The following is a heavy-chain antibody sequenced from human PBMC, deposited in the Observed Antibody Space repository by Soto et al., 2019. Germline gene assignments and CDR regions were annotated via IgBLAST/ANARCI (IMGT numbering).Heavy chain of an antibody. V-gene: IGHV3-73*01. J-gene: IGHJ6*03. CDR2: IRSKPNTDAT. Sequence: EVQLVESGGGLVQPGGSLKLSCAASGFTFSDSAMHWVRQASGKGLEWVGRIRSKPNTDATAYAASVKGRFTISRDDSKNTAYLQMNSQKAEDTAVYYCSRHVDCSGGSCYSVYYYYMDVWGKGTTVTVSS. CDR3: SRHVDCSGGSCYSVYYYYMDV. D-gene: IGHD2-15*01. CDR1: GFTFSDSA.